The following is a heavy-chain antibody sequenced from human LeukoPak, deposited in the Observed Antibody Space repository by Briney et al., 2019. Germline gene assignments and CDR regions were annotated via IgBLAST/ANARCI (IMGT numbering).Heavy chain of an antibody. J-gene: IGHJ6*02. D-gene: IGHD3-10*01. CDR2: VHYSGGT. Sequence: PSETLSLTCTVSGGSISGYYWGWIRQPPGRGLEWFGYVHYSGGTNYNPSLKSRVTISVDTSKNQFSLRLSSVTAADTAVYYCARGVRSMDVWGQGTTVIVSS. CDR3: ARGVRSMDV. V-gene: IGHV4-59*01. CDR1: GGSISGYY.